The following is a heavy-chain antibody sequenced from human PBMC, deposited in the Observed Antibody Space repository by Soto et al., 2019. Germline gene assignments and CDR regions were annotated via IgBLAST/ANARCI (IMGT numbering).Heavy chain of an antibody. CDR1: GYTFTDYA. J-gene: IGHJ4*02. D-gene: IGHD2-21*01. V-gene: IGHV1-3*04. CDR3: AKGSRMWTPDY. Sequence: GASVKVSCKASGYTFTDYAIHWVRQAPGQRLEWMGWISTGNGNTKFSLKFQGRVTSTRDTSATTAYMELTSLRSEDTAVYYCAKGSRMWTPDYWGQGPLVTVFS. CDR2: ISTGNGNT.